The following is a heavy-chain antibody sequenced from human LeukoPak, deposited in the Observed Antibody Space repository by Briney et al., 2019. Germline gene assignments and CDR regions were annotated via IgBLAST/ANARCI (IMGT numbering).Heavy chain of an antibody. CDR1: GLTVSNNY. V-gene: IGHV3-53*01. D-gene: IGHD3-22*01. CDR3: AIYDSSGYYNY. CDR2: IYSGGRT. Sequence: PGGSLRLSCVASGLTVSNNYMNWVRQAPGKGLEWVSVIYSGGRTFYADSVKGRFTISRDNSKNTLYLQMNSLRAEDTAVYYCAIYDSSGYYNYWGQGTLVTVSS. J-gene: IGHJ4*02.